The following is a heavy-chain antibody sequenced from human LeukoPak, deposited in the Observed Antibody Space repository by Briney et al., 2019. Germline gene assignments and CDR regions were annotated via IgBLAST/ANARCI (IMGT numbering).Heavy chain of an antibody. CDR3: ARRRRAAAGIAFDY. D-gene: IGHD6-13*01. J-gene: IGHJ4*02. V-gene: IGHV1-8*03. Sequence: GASVKVSCKASGYTFTSYDINWVRQATGQGLEWMGWMNPNSGNTGYAQKFQGRVTITRNTSISTAYMELSSLRSEDTAVYYCARRRRAAAGIAFDYWGQGTLVTVSS. CDR1: GYTFTSYD. CDR2: MNPNSGNT.